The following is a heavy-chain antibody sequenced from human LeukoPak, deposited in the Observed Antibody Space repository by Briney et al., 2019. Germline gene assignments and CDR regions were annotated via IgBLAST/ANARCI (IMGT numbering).Heavy chain of an antibody. Sequence: PSETLSLTCTVSGGSISSSSYYWGWIRQPPGKGLEWIGGIYYSGSTYYNPSLKSRVTISVDTSKNQFSLKLSSVTAADTAVYYCAREVQLWLSGGAFDIWGQGTMVTVSS. J-gene: IGHJ3*02. CDR3: AREVQLWLSGGAFDI. V-gene: IGHV4-39*07. CDR2: IYYSGST. D-gene: IGHD5-18*01. CDR1: GGSISSSSYY.